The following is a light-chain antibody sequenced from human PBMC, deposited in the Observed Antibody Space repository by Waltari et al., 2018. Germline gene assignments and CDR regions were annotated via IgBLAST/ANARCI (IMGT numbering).Light chain of an antibody. CDR2: SAS. J-gene: IGKJ1*01. V-gene: IGKV1-39*01. Sequence: DIQMTQSPSSLSASVGDRVTITCRASQTISSYLNWFQQTPGKAPELLIFSASALQSGVPSRFSGSGSGTNFTLTISSLRPEDFATYYCQQSYSAPRTFGQGTKVDFK. CDR3: QQSYSAPRT. CDR1: QTISSY.